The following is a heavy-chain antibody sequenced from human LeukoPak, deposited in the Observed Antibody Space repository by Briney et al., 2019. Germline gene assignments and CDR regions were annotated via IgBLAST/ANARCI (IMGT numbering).Heavy chain of an antibody. D-gene: IGHD2-21*01. CDR1: GGSISSSTYY. V-gene: IGHV4-39*07. CDR3: ARVVVVRGTALFDP. Sequence: PSETLSLTCTVSGGSISSSTYYWGWIRQPPGKGLEWIGSIYYSGSTYYNPSLRSPVTISVDTSKNQCSLKLSSVTAADTAAYYCARVVVVRGTALFDPWGQGTLVTVSS. J-gene: IGHJ5*02. CDR2: IYYSGST.